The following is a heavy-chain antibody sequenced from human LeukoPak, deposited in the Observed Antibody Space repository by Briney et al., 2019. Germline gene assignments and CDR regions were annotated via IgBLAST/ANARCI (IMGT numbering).Heavy chain of an antibody. CDR3: ARDSSGYVSWFDP. CDR1: GYTFTGYY. Sequence: ASVRVSCKASGYTFTGYYMHGVRQAPGQGLEWRGWINSNSGGTNYGQKLQGRVTMTRDTSISTAYMEMSRLRSDDTAVYYCARDSSGYVSWFDPWGQGTLVTVSS. D-gene: IGHD3-22*01. CDR2: INSNSGGT. J-gene: IGHJ5*02. V-gene: IGHV1-2*02.